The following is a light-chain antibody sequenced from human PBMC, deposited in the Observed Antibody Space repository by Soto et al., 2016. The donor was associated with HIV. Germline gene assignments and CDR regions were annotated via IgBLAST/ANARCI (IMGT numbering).Light chain of an antibody. CDR3: QTWDSTTVI. CDR2: QDS. V-gene: IGLV3-1*01. CDR1: NLGDKY. Sequence: SYELTQPPSVSVSPGQTASITCSGDNLGDKYACWYQQKAGQSPVLVIYQDSKRPTGIPERFSGSNSGNTATLTISGTQAADEADYFCQTWDSTTVIFGGGTKLTVL. J-gene: IGLJ2*01.